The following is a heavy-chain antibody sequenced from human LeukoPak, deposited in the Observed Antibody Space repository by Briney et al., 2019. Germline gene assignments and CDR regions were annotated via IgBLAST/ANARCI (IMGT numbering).Heavy chain of an antibody. CDR1: GFTFSSYA. V-gene: IGHV3-23*01. CDR3: AKGKRYDFWSGYSYFDY. J-gene: IGHJ4*02. D-gene: IGHD3-3*01. CDR2: ISGSGGST. Sequence: GGSLRLSCAASGFTFSSYAMSWVRQALGKGLEWVSAISGSGGSTYYADSVKGRFTISRDNSKNTLYLQMNSLRAEDTAVYYCAKGKRYDFWSGYSYFDYWGQGTLVTVSS.